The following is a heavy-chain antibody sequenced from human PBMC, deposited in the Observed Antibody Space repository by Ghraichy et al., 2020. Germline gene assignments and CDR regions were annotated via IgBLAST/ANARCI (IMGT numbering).Heavy chain of an antibody. Sequence: ASVKVSCKASGYTCTSYSFSWGRQAPGQGLEWMGWISTYNGNTNYAQKFQGRVTMTTDTSTSTAYMELRSLRSDDTTVYYCARVGWAAAGYFDYWGQGTLVTVSS. CDR2: ISTYNGNT. J-gene: IGHJ4*02. CDR1: GYTCTSYS. CDR3: ARVGWAAAGYFDY. V-gene: IGHV1-18*04. D-gene: IGHD6-13*01.